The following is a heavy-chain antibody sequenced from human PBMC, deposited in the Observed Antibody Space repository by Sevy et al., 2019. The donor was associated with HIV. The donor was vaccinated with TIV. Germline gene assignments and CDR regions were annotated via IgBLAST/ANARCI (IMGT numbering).Heavy chain of an antibody. V-gene: IGHV1-2*02. J-gene: IGHJ5*02. CDR2: INHNNGDT. Sequence: ASVKVSCKASAHRFTDYFMYWMRQAPGQGLEWMGWINHNNGDTKYSQTFQGRVTLTRDTSMSTAYMELRRLTSDEPAVYYCARSGAKYYDSYGHDWLDPWGQGTLVTVSS. CDR1: AHRFTDYF. CDR3: ARSGAKYYDSYGHDWLDP. D-gene: IGHD3-22*01.